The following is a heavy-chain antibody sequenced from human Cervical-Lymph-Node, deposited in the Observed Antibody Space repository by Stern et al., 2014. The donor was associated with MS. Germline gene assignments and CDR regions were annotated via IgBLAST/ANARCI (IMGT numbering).Heavy chain of an antibody. CDR1: GGTFSSYA. J-gene: IGHJ4*02. CDR2: IIPILGIA. D-gene: IGHD2-21*02. Sequence: VQLVESGAEVKKPGSSVKVSCKASGGTFSSYAISWVRQAPGQGLEWMGRIIPILGIANYAQKFQGRVTITADKSTSTAYMELSSLRSEDTAVYYCASGNIVVVTAIPYYFDYWGQGTLVTVSS. CDR3: ASGNIVVVTAIPYYFDY. V-gene: IGHV1-69*04.